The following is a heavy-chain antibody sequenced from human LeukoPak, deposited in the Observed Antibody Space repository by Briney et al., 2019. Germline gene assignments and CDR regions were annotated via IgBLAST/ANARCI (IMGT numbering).Heavy chain of an antibody. J-gene: IGHJ4*02. Sequence: SETLSLTCTVSGGSISSSSYYWGWIRQPPGKGLEWIGSIYYSGSTYYNPSLKSRVTISVDTSKNQFSLKLSSVTAAGTAIYYCARYTANKSGYSFDYWGQGTLVTVSS. CDR3: ARYTANKSGYSFDY. CDR2: IYYSGST. D-gene: IGHD3-22*01. CDR1: GGSISSSSYY. V-gene: IGHV4-39*01.